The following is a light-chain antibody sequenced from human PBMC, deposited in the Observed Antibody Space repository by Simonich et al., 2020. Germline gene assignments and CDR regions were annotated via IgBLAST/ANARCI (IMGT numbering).Light chain of an antibody. CDR3: QQANGFPLT. CDR2: AAS. V-gene: IGKV1-12*01. J-gene: IGKJ4*01. Sequence: DIQMTQSPSSVSASVGDRVTIPCRASQGSSSWLAWYQQKPGKAPKLLIYAASSLQSGVPSRFSGSGSGTDFTLTISRLQPEDFATYYCQQANGFPLTFGGGTKVEIK. CDR1: QGSSSW.